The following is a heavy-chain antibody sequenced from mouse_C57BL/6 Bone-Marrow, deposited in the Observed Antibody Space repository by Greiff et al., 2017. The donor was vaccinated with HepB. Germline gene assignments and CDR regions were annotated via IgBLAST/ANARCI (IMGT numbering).Heavy chain of an antibody. Sequence: EVKVVESGGGLVQPKGSLKLSCAASGFSFNTYAMNWVRQAPGKGLEWVARIRSKSNNYATYYADSVKDRFTISRDDSESMLYLKMNNLKTEDTAMYYCVRQELVWYWYFDVWGTGTTVTVSS. V-gene: IGHV10-1*01. D-gene: IGHD2-10*02. CDR2: IRSKSNNYAT. CDR3: VRQELVWYWYFDV. CDR1: GFSFNTYA. J-gene: IGHJ1*03.